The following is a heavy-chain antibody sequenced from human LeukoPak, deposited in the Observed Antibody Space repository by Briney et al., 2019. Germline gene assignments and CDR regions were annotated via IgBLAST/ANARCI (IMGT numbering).Heavy chain of an antibody. V-gene: IGHV4-34*01. J-gene: IGHJ4*02. CDR3: ARAAYDSSGYYLDY. D-gene: IGHD3-22*01. CDR1: GGSFSGYY. CDR2: INHSGST. Sequence: SETLSLTCAVYGGSFSGYYWSWIRQPPGKGLEWIGEINHSGSTNYNPSLKSQVTISVDTSKNQFSLKLSSVTAADTAVYYCARAAYDSSGYYLDYWGQGTLVTVSS.